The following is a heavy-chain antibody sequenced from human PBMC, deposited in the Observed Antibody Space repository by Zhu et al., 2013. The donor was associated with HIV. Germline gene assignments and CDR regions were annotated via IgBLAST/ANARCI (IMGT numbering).Heavy chain of an antibody. CDR1: GDTFTNYF. V-gene: IGHV1-2*02. CDR3: VRELRVTGDTWGIWTR. D-gene: IGHD3-16*01. CDR2: MNYNNGGT. Sequence: QVHLVQSGAEVKNPGASVKVSCKASGDTFTNYFIHWVRQAPGQGLEWMGWMNYNNGGTKSAQKFQGRVTMTRDTSISAAYLDLSRLRSDDTALYYCVRELRVTGDTWGIWTRWGLGTLVTVSS. J-gene: IGHJ4*02.